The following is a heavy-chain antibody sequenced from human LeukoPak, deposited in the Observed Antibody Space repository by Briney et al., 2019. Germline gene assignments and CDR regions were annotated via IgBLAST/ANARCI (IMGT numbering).Heavy chain of an antibody. CDR2: ITLSGANT. J-gene: IGHJ6*03. D-gene: IGHD2-2*01. CDR3: AKRGNPAVGHHYLDV. CDR1: GFTFSSCD. Sequence: PGGSLRLSCAASGFTFSSCDMSWVRQAPGKGLEWVSSITLSGANTFYADSVMGRFTISRDNSKNTLYLQMNSLSAEDTAVYYCAKRGNPAVGHHYLDVWGEGTPVSVSS. V-gene: IGHV3-23*01.